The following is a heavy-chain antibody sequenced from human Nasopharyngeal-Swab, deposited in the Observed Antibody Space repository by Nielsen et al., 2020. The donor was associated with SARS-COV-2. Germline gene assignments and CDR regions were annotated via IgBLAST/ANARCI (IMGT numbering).Heavy chain of an antibody. CDR2: VKQDGTEK. D-gene: IGHD2/OR15-2a*01. J-gene: IGHJ4*02. CDR3: ARDEILDY. CDR1: GFTFSPYW. Sequence: GESLKISRAASGFTFSPYWMTWVRQAPGKGLEWVANVKQDGTEKYFVDSVKGRFTISRDNAKNSLYLHMNSLRAEDTAVYYCARDEILDYWGQGTLVTVSS. V-gene: IGHV3-7*01.